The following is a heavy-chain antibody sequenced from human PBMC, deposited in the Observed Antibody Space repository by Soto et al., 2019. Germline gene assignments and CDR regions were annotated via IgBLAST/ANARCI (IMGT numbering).Heavy chain of an antibody. J-gene: IGHJ4*02. D-gene: IGHD6-19*01. V-gene: IGHV4-30-4*01. CDR1: GGSISSGDHF. CDR3: AREEALIAVPTGGIDYSFDY. CDR2: IYYSGST. Sequence: PSETLSLTCTVSGGSISSGDHFWSWLRQPPGKGLEWVGYIYYSGSTYYNPSLKSRVAISVDTSKNQFSLTLTSVTAADTAVYFCAREEALIAVPTGGIDYSFDYWGQGTLVTVSS.